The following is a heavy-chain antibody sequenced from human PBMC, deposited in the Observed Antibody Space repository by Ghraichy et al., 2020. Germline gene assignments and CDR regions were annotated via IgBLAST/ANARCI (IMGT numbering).Heavy chain of an antibody. V-gene: IGHV3-30*18. CDR2: ISYDGSNK. CDR1: GFTFSSYG. J-gene: IGHJ4*02. Sequence: GGSLRLSCAASGFTFSSYGMHWVRQAPGKGLEWVAVISYDGSNKYYADSVKGRFTISRDNSKNTLYLQMNSLRAEDTAVYYCAKEGPAMAKTRRLGYFDYWGQGTLVTVSS. D-gene: IGHD5-18*01. CDR3: AKEGPAMAKTRRLGYFDY.